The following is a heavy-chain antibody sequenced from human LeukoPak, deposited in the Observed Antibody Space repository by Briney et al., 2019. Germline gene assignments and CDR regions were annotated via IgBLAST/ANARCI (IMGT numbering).Heavy chain of an antibody. J-gene: IGHJ3*02. CDR2: INGDGSAP. CDR1: GISFSSNW. CDR3: ARDTSGWSHDAFDI. Sequence: PGGSLRLSCVASGISFSSNWMHWVRQAPGKGLVWVSRINGDGSAPIYADSVKGRFTISRDNSKNTLYLQMNSLRAEDTAVYYCARDTSGWSHDAFDIWGQGTMVTVSS. D-gene: IGHD6-19*01. V-gene: IGHV3-74*01.